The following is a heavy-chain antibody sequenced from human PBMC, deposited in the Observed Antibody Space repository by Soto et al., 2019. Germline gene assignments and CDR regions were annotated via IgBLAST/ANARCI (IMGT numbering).Heavy chain of an antibody. CDR2: ILPIFGTP. CDR1: GGTFSNSA. V-gene: IGHV1-69*13. CDR3: VTPAEALDTAMLKGLAH. D-gene: IGHD5-18*01. Sequence: SVKVSCKASGGTFSNSAIIWVRQAPGQGLEWMGGILPIFGTPNYAQKFQGRLTISADEFSSTAYMELNILRSEDTAVYYCVTPAEALDTAMLKGLAHWGQG. J-gene: IGHJ1*01.